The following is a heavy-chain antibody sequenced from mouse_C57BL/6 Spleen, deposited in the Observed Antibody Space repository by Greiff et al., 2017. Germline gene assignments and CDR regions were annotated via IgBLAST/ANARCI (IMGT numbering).Heavy chain of an antibody. CDR2: IYPGDGDT. V-gene: IGHV1-82*01. J-gene: IGHJ1*03. Sequence: VQLQQSGPELVKPGASVKISCKASGYAFSSSWMNWVKQRPGKGLEWIGRIYPGDGDTNYNGKFKGKDTLTADKSSSTAYMQLSSLTSEDSAVYFCERRIYYDYDGYIDVWGTGTTVTVSS. D-gene: IGHD2-4*01. CDR1: GYAFSSSW. CDR3: ERRIYYDYDGYIDV.